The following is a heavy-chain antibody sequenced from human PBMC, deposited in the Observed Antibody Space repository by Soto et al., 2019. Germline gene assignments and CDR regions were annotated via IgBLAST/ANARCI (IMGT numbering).Heavy chain of an antibody. CDR3: AREGNLGRWIQPLDP. J-gene: IGHJ5*02. V-gene: IGHV4-59*01. CDR2: IYFSGNT. CDR1: GGSISDYY. D-gene: IGHD2-2*03. Sequence: SETLSLTCTVSGGSISDYYWSWIRQPPGKGLEWIGYIYFSGNTNYNPSLKSRVTVSVDTSKNQFSLKLTSVTAADTAVYYCAREGNLGRWIQPLDPWGQGTLVTVSS.